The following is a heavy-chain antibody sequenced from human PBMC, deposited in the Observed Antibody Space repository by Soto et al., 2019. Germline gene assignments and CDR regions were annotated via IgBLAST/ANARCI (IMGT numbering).Heavy chain of an antibody. D-gene: IGHD6-13*01. CDR3: AAAYSNSWHNFVY. Sequence: QVQLVESGGGVVQPGRSLRLSCAASGFSFRDYAMHWVRQAPGKGLEWVAIISYDASSKDNADSVKGRFTISRDNSKNTLYLQMNSLRTEYTAVYYCAAAYSNSWHNFVYWGQGTLVTVSS. CDR2: ISYDASSK. V-gene: IGHV3-30-3*01. J-gene: IGHJ4*02. CDR1: GFSFRDYA.